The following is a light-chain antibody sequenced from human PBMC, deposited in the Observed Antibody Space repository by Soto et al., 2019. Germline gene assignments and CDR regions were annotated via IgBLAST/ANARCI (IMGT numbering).Light chain of an antibody. CDR3: SSYTSSSTYV. CDR2: DVS. Sequence: QSVLTQPASVSGSPGQSITISCTGSTSDVGGYNYVSWYQQHPGKAPNLMIYDVSNRPSGVSNRFSGSKSGSTASLTISGLQAEDEADYYCSSYTSSSTYVFGTGTNVTVL. CDR1: TSDVGGYNY. J-gene: IGLJ1*01. V-gene: IGLV2-14*01.